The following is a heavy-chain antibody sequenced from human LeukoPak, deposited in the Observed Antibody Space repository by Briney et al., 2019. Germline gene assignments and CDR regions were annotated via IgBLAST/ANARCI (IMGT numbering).Heavy chain of an antibody. D-gene: IGHD3-10*01. CDR2: INPSGGST. CDR1: GYTFTSYY. Sequence: GASAKVSCKASGYTFTSYYMHWVQQAPGQGLEWMGIINPSGGSTSYAQKFQGRVTMTRDTSMSTVYMELSSLRSEDTAVYYCARFGPNKEYYFDYWGQGTLVTVSS. CDR3: ARFGPNKEYYFDY. V-gene: IGHV1-46*01. J-gene: IGHJ4*02.